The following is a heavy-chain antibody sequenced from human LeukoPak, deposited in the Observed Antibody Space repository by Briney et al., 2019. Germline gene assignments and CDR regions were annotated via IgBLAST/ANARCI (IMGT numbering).Heavy chain of an antibody. J-gene: IGHJ4*02. CDR3: ATRGSDFWSGFDY. Sequence: ASVKVSCKLSGNTLRELPIQWVRQAGGKGLEWMAGFDPENAEIVYAQKFQGRVTMTEDTSTNTAYMELTSLTSDGTALYYCATRGSDFWSGFDYWGQGTQVTVSS. D-gene: IGHD3-3*01. V-gene: IGHV1-24*01. CDR1: GNTLRELP. CDR2: FDPENAEI.